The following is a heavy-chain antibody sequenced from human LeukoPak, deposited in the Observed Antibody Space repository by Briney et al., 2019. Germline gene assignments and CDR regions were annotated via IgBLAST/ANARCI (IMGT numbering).Heavy chain of an antibody. CDR3: ARHMPIGYYYDSSGYFDY. Sequence: GEPLKISCKGSGYSFTSYWIGWVRQMPGKGLEWMGIIYPGDSDTRYGPSFQGQVTISADKSISTAYLQWSSLKASDTAMYYCARHMPIGYYYDSSGYFDYWGQGTLVTVSS. V-gene: IGHV5-51*01. D-gene: IGHD3-22*01. J-gene: IGHJ4*02. CDR1: GYSFTSYW. CDR2: IYPGDSDT.